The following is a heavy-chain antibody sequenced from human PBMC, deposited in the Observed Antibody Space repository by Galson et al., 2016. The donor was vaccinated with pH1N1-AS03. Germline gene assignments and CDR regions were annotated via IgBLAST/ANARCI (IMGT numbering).Heavy chain of an antibody. CDR1: GFSLSDYY. CDR2: ISFTSDYR. Sequence: SLRLSCAASGFSLSDYYMTWIRQAPGKGLEWVAYISFTSDYRHYAASVKGRFTISRENAKDSLYLQMDSLRVEDTAVYYCARARGGEDAWSQDVWGQGTTVTVSS. V-gene: IGHV3-11*03. CDR3: ARARGGEDAWSQDV. J-gene: IGHJ6*02. D-gene: IGHD2-21*01.